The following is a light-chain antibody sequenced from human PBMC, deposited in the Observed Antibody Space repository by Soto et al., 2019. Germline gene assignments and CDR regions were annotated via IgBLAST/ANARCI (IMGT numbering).Light chain of an antibody. CDR2: EVS. Sequence: LTQPPSASGSPGQSVTISCTGTSSDVGANNDYVSWYQQHPGKVPKLMIYEVSKRPPGVPDRFSGSKSGNTASLTVSGLQADDEADYYCSSYAGSDNFVFGTGTKVTVL. V-gene: IGLV2-8*01. CDR1: SSDVGANNDY. J-gene: IGLJ1*01. CDR3: SSYAGSDNFV.